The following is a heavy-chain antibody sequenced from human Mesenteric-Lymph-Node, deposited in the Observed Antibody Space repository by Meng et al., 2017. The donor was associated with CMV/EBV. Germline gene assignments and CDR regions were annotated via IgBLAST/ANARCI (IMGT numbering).Heavy chain of an antibody. CDR2: ISAGNGDT. J-gene: IGHJ4*02. D-gene: IGHD3-10*01. CDR3: ARWFGSAFDY. CDR1: GYSFTGYA. V-gene: IGHV1-3*01. Sequence: KVSCQTSGYSFTGYAMHWVRQAPGQRLEWMGWISAGNGDTKYSQRFQDRVTITRDTSASTAYMELSSLRSADTAVYYCARWFGSAFDYWGQGSLVTVSS.